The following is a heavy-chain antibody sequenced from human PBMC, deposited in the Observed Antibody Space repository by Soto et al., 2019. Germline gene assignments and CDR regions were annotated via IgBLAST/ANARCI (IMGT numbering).Heavy chain of an antibody. J-gene: IGHJ4*02. CDR2: ISYSGST. CDR3: ARGADAMLSPNFDY. Sequence: PSETLSLTCTVSGVSISSGAYYWSWIRQLPGKGLEWIGYISYSGSTDHNPSLKSRVSMSMDTSKNQVSLTLSSVTAADTAMYYCARGADAMLSPNFDYWSQGSLVTVSS. D-gene: IGHD2-8*01. V-gene: IGHV4-31*03. CDR1: GVSISSGAYY.